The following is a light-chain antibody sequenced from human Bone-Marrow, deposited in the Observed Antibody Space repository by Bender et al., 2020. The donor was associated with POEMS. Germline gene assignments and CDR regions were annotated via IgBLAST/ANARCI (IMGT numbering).Light chain of an antibody. CDR1: SSDVGGYNY. Sequence: QSALTQPASVSGSPGQSVTISCTGTSSDVGGYNYVSWYQQHPGEAPKLMIYEVDKRPSGVPNRFSGSKSGNTASLTVSGLQAEDEADYYCSSYAGSNNSVFGTGTKVTVL. CDR2: EVD. J-gene: IGLJ1*01. V-gene: IGLV2-8*01. CDR3: SSYAGSNNSV.